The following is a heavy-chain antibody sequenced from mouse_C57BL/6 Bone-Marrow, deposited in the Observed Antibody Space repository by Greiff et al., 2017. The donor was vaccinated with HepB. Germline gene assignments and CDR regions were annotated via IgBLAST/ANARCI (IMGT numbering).Heavy chain of an antibody. CDR2: IDPNSGGT. D-gene: IGHD2-4*01. V-gene: IGHV1-72*01. Sequence: QVQLKQPGAELVKPGASVKLSCKASGYTFTSYWMHWVKQRPGRGLEWIGRIDPNSGGTKYNEKFKSKATLTVDKPSSTAYMQLSSLTSEDSAVYECARGRLRRYYAMDYWGQGTSVTVSS. J-gene: IGHJ4*01. CDR3: ARGRLRRYYAMDY. CDR1: GYTFTSYW.